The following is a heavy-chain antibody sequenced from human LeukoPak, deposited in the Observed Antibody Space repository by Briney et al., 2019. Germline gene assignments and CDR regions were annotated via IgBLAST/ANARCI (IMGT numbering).Heavy chain of an antibody. J-gene: IGHJ4*02. CDR3: AKGTIVGATTSDYFDY. V-gene: IGHV3-23*01. CDR1: GFTFSSYA. Sequence: PGGSLRLSCAASGFTFSSYAMSWVRQAPGKGLEWVSAISGSAGSTYYADSVKGRFTISRDNSKNTLYLQMNSLRAEDTAVYYCAKGTIVGATTSDYFDYWGQGTLVTVSS. D-gene: IGHD1-26*01. CDR2: ISGSAGST.